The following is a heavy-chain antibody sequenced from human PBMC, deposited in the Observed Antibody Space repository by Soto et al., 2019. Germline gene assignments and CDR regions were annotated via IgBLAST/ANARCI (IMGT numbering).Heavy chain of an antibody. V-gene: IGHV3-74*01. Sequence: EVQLVESGGGLVQPGGALRLSCAASGFTFSSYWMHWVRQAPGKGLGWVSRINSDGSSTNYADSVKGRFTISRDNAQYTVDLQMNSLRAEDTAMYYCAIPSGLTVTGPDYWGQGTLVTVSS. J-gene: IGHJ4*02. CDR1: GFTFSSYW. D-gene: IGHD6-19*01. CDR2: INSDGSST. CDR3: AIPSGLTVTGPDY.